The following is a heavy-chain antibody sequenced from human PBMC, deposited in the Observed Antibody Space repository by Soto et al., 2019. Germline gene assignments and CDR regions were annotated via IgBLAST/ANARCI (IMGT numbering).Heavy chain of an antibody. V-gene: IGHV1-69*06. D-gene: IGHD2-2*02. J-gene: IGHJ4*02. CDR3: AREGRGKKAGYNGLVSLGY. CDR1: GTRFSNYV. Sequence: QVQLVQSEAEVKTPGSSLKVSCTVSGTRFSNYVISWVRQAPGQGLEWLGRIIPIFNTTQYPQKLQGRVTITADKSTNTASLELSSLRFDDTAVYYCAREGRGKKAGYNGLVSLGYWGQGTPVTVSS. CDR2: IIPIFNTT.